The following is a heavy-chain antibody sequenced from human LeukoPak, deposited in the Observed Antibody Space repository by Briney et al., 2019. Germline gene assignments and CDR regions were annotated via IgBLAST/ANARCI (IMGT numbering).Heavy chain of an antibody. CDR1: GYTFTSYY. D-gene: IGHD5-24*01. Sequence: GASVKVSCKASGYTFTSYYMHWVRQAPGQGLEWMGRIIPIFGTANYAQKFQGRVTITTDESTSTAYMELSSLRSEDTAVYYCARSGRWLLNFDYWGQGTLVTVSS. CDR2: IIPIFGTA. V-gene: IGHV1-69*05. CDR3: ARSGRWLLNFDY. J-gene: IGHJ4*02.